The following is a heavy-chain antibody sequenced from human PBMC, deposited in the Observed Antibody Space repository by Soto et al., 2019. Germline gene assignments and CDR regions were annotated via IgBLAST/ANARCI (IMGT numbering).Heavy chain of an antibody. J-gene: IGHJ6*02. CDR2: VSYSGGNT. Sequence: GGSLRLSCAASGFTFNTYAMSWVRQAPGKGLEWVSTVSYSGGNTYYADFVKGRFTISRDNSKNSLYLQMNSLGAEDTAMYYCAKESEHYYYHGMDVWGQGTTVTVSS. D-gene: IGHD1-26*01. CDR3: AKESEHYYYHGMDV. CDR1: GFTFNTYA. V-gene: IGHV3-23*01.